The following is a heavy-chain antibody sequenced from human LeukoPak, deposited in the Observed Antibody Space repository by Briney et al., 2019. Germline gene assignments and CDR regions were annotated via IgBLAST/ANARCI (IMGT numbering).Heavy chain of an antibody. CDR2: ISGSGGST. Sequence: GGSLRLSCAASGFTFSSYAMSWVRQAPGKGLEWVSAISGSGGSTYYADSVKGRFTISRDNAKNSLYLQMNSLRAEDTALYYCAKDSRGGGYSYGYAYYYYYMDAWGKGTTVTISS. CDR1: GFTFSSYA. D-gene: IGHD5-18*01. CDR3: AKDSRGGGYSYGYAYYYYYMDA. V-gene: IGHV3-23*01. J-gene: IGHJ6*03.